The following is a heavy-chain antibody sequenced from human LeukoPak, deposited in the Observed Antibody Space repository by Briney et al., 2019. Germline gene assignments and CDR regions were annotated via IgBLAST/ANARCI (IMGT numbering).Heavy chain of an antibody. CDR3: ARASYDILTGSSYYFDY. CDR1: GGSISSGSYY. Sequence: SETLSLTCTVSGGSISSGSYYWSWIRQPAGKGLEWIGRIYTSGSTNYNPSLKSRVTMSVDTSKNQFSLKLSSVTAADTAVCYCARASYDILTGSSYYFDYWGQGTLVTVSS. J-gene: IGHJ4*02. V-gene: IGHV4-61*02. CDR2: IYTSGST. D-gene: IGHD3-9*01.